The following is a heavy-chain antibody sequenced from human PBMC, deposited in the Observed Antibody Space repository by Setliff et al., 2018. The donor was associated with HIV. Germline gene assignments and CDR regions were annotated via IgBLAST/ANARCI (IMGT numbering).Heavy chain of an antibody. CDR2: TNHSGEST. CDR3: ARDRGDLSLAYYLYYGMDV. Sequence: GASVKVSCKASGYTFTSYDMHWVRQAPGQGLEWMGITNHSGESTTYAQRFQGRVTMTKDRSTSTVYMELSSLRSDDTAVDYCARDRGDLSLAYYLYYGMDVWGQGTTVTVSS. CDR1: GYTFTSYD. D-gene: IGHD3-10*01. V-gene: IGHV1-46*01. J-gene: IGHJ6*02.